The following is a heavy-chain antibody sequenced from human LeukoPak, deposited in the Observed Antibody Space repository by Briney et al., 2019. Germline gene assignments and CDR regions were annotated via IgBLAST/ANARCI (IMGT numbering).Heavy chain of an antibody. CDR3: ARDRLDSSGYYYEMGFDP. Sequence: SVKVSCKASGYTFTSYGISWVRQAPGQGLEWMGGIIPIFGTANYAQKFQGRVTITTDESTSTAYMELSSLRSEDTAVYYCARDRLDSSGYYYEMGFDPWGQGTLVTVSS. V-gene: IGHV1-69*05. CDR1: GYTFTSYG. J-gene: IGHJ5*02. D-gene: IGHD3-22*01. CDR2: IIPIFGTA.